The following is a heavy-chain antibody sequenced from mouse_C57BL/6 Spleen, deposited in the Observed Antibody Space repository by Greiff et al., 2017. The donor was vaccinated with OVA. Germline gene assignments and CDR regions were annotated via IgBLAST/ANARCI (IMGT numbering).Heavy chain of an antibody. V-gene: IGHV1-82*01. CDR1: GYAFSSSW. Sequence: QVQLQQSGPELVKPGASVKISCKASGYAFSSSWMNWVKQRPGKGLEWIGRIYPGDGDTNYNGKFKGKATLTADKSSSTAYMQLSSLTSEDSAVYFCARYLATGSWFAYWGQGTLVTVSA. J-gene: IGHJ3*01. D-gene: IGHD4-1*02. CDR2: IYPGDGDT. CDR3: ARYLATGSWFAY.